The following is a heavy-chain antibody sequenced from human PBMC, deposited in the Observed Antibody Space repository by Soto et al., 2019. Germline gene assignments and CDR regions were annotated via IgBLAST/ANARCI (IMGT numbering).Heavy chain of an antibody. V-gene: IGHV4-61*01. CDR1: GGSVSSGSYY. J-gene: IGHJ5*02. Sequence: QVQLQESGPGLVKPSETLSLTCTVSGGSVSSGSYYWSWIRQPPGKGLEWMGYIYYSGSTNYNPSLKSRVTIPVDTAKDQSSLRLSSVTAADTAVYYCATRGVPAARADWFDPWGQGTLVPVSS. D-gene: IGHD2-2*01. CDR2: IYYSGST. CDR3: ATRGVPAARADWFDP.